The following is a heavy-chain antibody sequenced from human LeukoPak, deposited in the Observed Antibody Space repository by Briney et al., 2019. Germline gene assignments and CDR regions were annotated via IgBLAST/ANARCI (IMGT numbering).Heavy chain of an antibody. J-gene: IGHJ4*02. V-gene: IGHV3-30*02. CDR2: IRYDGSNK. CDR1: GFTFSSYG. CDR3: AKDTYYDSSGYPDY. Sequence: GGSLRLFCAASGFTFSSYGMHWVRQAPGKGLEWVAFIRYDGSNKYYADSVKGRFTISRDNSKNTLYLQMNSLRAEDTAVYYCAKDTYYDSSGYPDYWGQGTLVTVSS. D-gene: IGHD3-22*01.